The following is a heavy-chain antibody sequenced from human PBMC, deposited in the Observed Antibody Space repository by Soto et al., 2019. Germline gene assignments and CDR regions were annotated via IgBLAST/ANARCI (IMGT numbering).Heavy chain of an antibody. D-gene: IGHD3-16*02. J-gene: IGHJ5*02. CDR1: GYTLTELS. Sequence: ASVKVSCKVSGYTLTELSMHWVRQAPGKGLEWMGGFDPEDGETIYAQKFQGRVTMTEDTSTDTAYMELSSLRSEDTAVYYCVTSYVSMITVGGVIGWFDPWGQGTRVTVSS. CDR2: FDPEDGET. V-gene: IGHV1-24*01. CDR3: VTSYVSMITVGGVIGWFDP.